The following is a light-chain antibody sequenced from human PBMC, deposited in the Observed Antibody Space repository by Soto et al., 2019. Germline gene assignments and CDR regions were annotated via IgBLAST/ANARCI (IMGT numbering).Light chain of an antibody. J-gene: IGLJ3*02. CDR2: EVS. Sequence: QSALTQPVSVSGSPGQSITISCTGTSSDVGGYNYVSWYQQHPGKAPKLMIYEVSNRPSGVSNRFSGSKSGNTASLTISGLQAEDEADYYCSSYTSSSTHWVFGGGAKVTVL. CDR1: SSDVGGYNY. V-gene: IGLV2-14*01. CDR3: SSYTSSSTHWV.